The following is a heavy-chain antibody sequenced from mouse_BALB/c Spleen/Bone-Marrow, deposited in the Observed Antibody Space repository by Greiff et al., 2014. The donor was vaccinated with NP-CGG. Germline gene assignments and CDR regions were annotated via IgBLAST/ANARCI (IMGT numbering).Heavy chain of an antibody. Sequence: EVQLQQSGPELVKPGASVKISCKTSGYTFAEYSMHWVKQSHGKSLEWIGGINPNNGVTSYNQKFKDKATLTVDKSSNTAYMELRSLTSEDSAVYFCARWGWDFATGYWGQGTSVTVSS. D-gene: IGHD3-3*01. CDR1: GYTFAEYS. V-gene: IGHV1-18*01. CDR3: ARWGWDFATGY. CDR2: INPNNGVT. J-gene: IGHJ4*01.